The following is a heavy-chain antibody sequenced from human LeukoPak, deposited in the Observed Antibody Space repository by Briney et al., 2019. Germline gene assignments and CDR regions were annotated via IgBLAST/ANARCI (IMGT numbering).Heavy chain of an antibody. CDR1: GGSFSGYY. D-gene: IGHD6-6*01. Sequence: SETLSLTCAVYGGSFSGYYWSWIRQPPGKGLEWIGEINHSGGTNYNPSLKSRVTISVDTSKNQFSLKLSSVTAADTAVYYCAKQLVRDWYFDLWGRGTLVTVSS. CDR2: INHSGGT. V-gene: IGHV4-34*01. J-gene: IGHJ2*01. CDR3: AKQLVRDWYFDL.